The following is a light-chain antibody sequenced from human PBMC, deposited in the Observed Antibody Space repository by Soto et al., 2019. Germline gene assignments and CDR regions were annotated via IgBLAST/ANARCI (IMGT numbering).Light chain of an antibody. V-gene: IGLV2-14*03. J-gene: IGLJ1*01. CDR2: DVS. CDR3: SSFRSSSTSYV. CDR1: SSDIGDSNY. Sequence: QSLLPQPSSVSGSPGQSITIACTGTSSDIGDSNYVSWYQQHPGKAPKLVIYDVSNRPSGVSNRFSGSKSANTASLTISGLQAEDEADYYCSSFRSSSTSYVFGTGTKVTVL.